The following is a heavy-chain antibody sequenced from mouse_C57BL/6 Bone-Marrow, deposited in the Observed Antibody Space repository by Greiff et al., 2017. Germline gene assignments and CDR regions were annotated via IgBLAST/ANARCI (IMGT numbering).Heavy chain of an antibody. Sequence: EVKLLESGPGLVKPSQSLSLTCSVTGYSITSGYYWNWIRQFPGNQLVWLGYISYDGSNNYNPSLKNRISITRDTSKNQFFLKLDSVTTEDTATYSCARDGHLAYWGQGTLVTVSA. J-gene: IGHJ3*01. CDR3: ARDGHLAY. V-gene: IGHV3-6*01. CDR2: ISYDGSN. CDR1: GYSITSGYY.